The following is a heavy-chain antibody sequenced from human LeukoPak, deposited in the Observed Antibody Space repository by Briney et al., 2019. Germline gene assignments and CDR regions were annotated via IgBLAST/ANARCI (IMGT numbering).Heavy chain of an antibody. CDR2: ISGDGIRT. CDR1: GSSFSRYW. J-gene: IGHJ4*02. D-gene: IGHD5-18*01. CDR3: ASNTRRNTYGYNGY. Sequence: PGGALRLSCAASGSSFSRYWMHWVRQAPGEGLVWVSRISGDGIRTSYGDSVKGQFTISRDHAKNTLYLQMNSLRDEDTAVYYCASNTRRNTYGYNGYWGPGTVVTVSS. V-gene: IGHV3-74*01.